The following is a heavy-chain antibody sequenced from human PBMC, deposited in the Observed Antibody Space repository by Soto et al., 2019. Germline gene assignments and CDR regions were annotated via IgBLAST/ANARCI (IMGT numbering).Heavy chain of an antibody. CDR2: TRQDGGQE. Sequence: EVQLVESGGGLVQPGGSLILSCAASGFTFSSYWMSWVRQAPGKGLEWVAHTRQDGGQEYYVDSVKGRFTISRDNAKNSLYLQMNSLRVEDTAVYYCARYPNPTVAGLPFDLWGQGTLVTVSS. CDR1: GFTFSSYW. V-gene: IGHV3-7*03. D-gene: IGHD6-19*01. CDR3: ARYPNPTVAGLPFDL. J-gene: IGHJ4*02.